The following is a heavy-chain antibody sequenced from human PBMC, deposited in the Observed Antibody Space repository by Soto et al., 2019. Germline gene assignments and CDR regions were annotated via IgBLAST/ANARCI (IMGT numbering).Heavy chain of an antibody. J-gene: IGHJ5*02. D-gene: IGHD2-15*01. CDR2: INAGNGNT. CDR3: VRGAGYCSGGSCHNWFDP. V-gene: IGHV1-3*01. Sequence: QVQLVQSGAEVKKPGASVKVSCKASGYTFTSYAMHWVRQAPGQRLEWMGWINAGNGNTKYSQKFQGRVTITRDTSASTAYMELSSLRSEDTAVYYCVRGAGYCSGGSCHNWFDPWGQGTLVTVSS. CDR1: GYTFTSYA.